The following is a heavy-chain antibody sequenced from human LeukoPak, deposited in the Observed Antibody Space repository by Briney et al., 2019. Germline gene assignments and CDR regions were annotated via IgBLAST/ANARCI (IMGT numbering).Heavy chain of an antibody. V-gene: IGHV4-4*07. CDR3: ARSVYSSGWYEYYFDY. J-gene: IGHJ4*02. Sequence: SETLSLTCTVSGDSLNSYSWIWIRQPAGKGLEWIGRIFTSGSTNYNPSLTSRVTMSVDTSKNQFSLKLTSVTAADTAVYYCARSVYSSGWYEYYFDYWGQGTLVTVSS. CDR1: GDSLNSYS. CDR2: IFTSGST. D-gene: IGHD6-19*01.